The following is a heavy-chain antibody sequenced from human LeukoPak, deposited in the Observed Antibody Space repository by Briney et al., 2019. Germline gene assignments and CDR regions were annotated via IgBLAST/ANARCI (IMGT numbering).Heavy chain of an antibody. CDR2: IIPIFGTA. D-gene: IGHD6-19*01. Sequence: GASVKVSCKASGGTFSSYAISWVRQAPRQGLEWMGGIIPIFGTANYAQKFQGRVTITADESTSTAYMELSSLRSEDTAVYYCALTPGYSSGWYPGMDVWGQGTTVTVSS. J-gene: IGHJ6*02. CDR1: GGTFSSYA. CDR3: ALTPGYSSGWYPGMDV. V-gene: IGHV1-69*13.